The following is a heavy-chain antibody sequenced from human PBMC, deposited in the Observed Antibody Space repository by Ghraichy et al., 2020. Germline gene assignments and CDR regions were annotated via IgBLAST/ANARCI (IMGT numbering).Heavy chain of an antibody. J-gene: IGHJ4*02. D-gene: IGHD5-12*01. V-gene: IGHV4-59*01. Sequence: SETLSLTCTVSGGSISSYYWSWIRQPPGKGLEWIGYIYYSGSTNYNPSLKSRVTISVDTSKNQFSLKLSSVTAADTAVYYCARGIYPRDYWGQGTLVTVSS. CDR1: GGSISSYY. CDR3: ARGIYPRDY. CDR2: IYYSGST.